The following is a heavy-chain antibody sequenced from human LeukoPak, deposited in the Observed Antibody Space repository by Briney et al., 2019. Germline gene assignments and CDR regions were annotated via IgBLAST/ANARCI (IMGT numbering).Heavy chain of an antibody. J-gene: IGHJ4*02. V-gene: IGHV3-23*01. Sequence: GGSLRLSCAASGFTFSSYAMSWVRQAPGKGLQWVSSISGSGDSTYYADSVKGRFTISRDNSNNTLYLQMNSLRAEDTAVYYCARDGERYCSGGSCYVDYWGQGTLVTVSS. CDR3: ARDGERYCSGGSCYVDY. CDR1: GFTFSSYA. D-gene: IGHD2-15*01. CDR2: ISGSGDST.